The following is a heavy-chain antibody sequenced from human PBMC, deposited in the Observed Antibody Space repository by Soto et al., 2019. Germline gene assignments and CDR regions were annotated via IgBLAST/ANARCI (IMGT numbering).Heavy chain of an antibody. V-gene: IGHV2-5*02. CDR2: IYWDDNK. J-gene: IGHJ4*02. Sequence: QITLKESGPTLVKPTQTLTLTCTFSGFSLSTSGVGVGWIRQPPGKALEWLALIYWDDNKRYSPSLKSRLTITKDTSKNPVVLTMTNIDPVDTATYYCAHRYDYGEMKYWGQGTLVTVSS. D-gene: IGHD3-16*01. CDR1: GFSLSTSGVG. CDR3: AHRYDYGEMKY.